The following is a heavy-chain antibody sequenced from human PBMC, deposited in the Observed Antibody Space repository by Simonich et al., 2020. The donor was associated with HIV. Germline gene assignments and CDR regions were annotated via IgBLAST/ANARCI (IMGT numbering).Heavy chain of an antibody. CDR3: ATNPYYFGSGSETYYFDY. Sequence: EVQLVQSGAQVKKPGATVKISCEVSGYSFTDYYIHWVQQAPGRGLEWMGIVDPEDGETILAEKCQGRVTITADTSTDTAYMELGSLRSEDTAVVYCATNPYYFGSGSETYYFDYWGQGTLVTVSS. D-gene: IGHD3-10*01. J-gene: IGHJ4*02. CDR2: VDPEDGET. CDR1: GYSFTDYY. V-gene: IGHV1-69-2*01.